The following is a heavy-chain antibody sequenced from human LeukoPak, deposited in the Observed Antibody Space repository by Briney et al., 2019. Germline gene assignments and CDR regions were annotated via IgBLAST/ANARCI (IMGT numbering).Heavy chain of an antibody. V-gene: IGHV4-59*12. CDR1: GGSISSYY. D-gene: IGHD2-8*02. CDR2: IYYRGST. Sequence: PSETLSLTCVVSGGSISSYYWSWIRQPPGKGLEWIAYIYYRGSTNYNPSLNSRVTMSVDTSKNQFSLQLNSVTAADTAVYYCARKFTPGWFFDLWGRGTLVTVSS. J-gene: IGHJ2*01. CDR3: ARKFTPGWFFDL.